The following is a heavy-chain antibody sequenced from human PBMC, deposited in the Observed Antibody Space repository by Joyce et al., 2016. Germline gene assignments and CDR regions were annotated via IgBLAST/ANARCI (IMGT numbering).Heavy chain of an antibody. CDR2: ISTDGSKK. CDR3: ARSPSNSWHTFDS. CDR1: GFTFNRYA. Sequence: QVQLVESGGGVAQPGRSLRLSCAASGFTFNRYARQWVAVISTDGSKKFYSDSVKDRFIISRDNANKMVFVQMNSLRVEDTGVYYCARSPSNSWHTFDSWGQGTLVSVSS. V-gene: IGHV3-30-3*01. D-gene: IGHD2-2*01. J-gene: IGHJ4*02.